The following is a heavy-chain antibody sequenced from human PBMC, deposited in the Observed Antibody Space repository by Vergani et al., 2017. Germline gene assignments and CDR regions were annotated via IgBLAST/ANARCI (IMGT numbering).Heavy chain of an antibody. CDR1: GFTFSSYA. Sequence: EVQLLESGGNLIQPGGSLRLSCGASGFTFSSYAMTWVRLAPGKGLQWVSAISGSGGNTFYTDSVKGRFTISRDNSKDTLYLQMNSLRVDDTAIYYCAKARYPKYNGCNCYSYCDGLDLWVQGTTVTVSS. CDR2: ISGSGGNT. J-gene: IGHJ6*02. V-gene: IGHV3-23*01. D-gene: IGHD3-10*01. CDR3: AKARYPKYNGCNCYSYCDGLDL.